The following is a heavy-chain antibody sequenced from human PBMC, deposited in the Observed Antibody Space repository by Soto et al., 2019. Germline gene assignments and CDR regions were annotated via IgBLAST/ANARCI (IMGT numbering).Heavy chain of an antibody. J-gene: IGHJ4*02. D-gene: IGHD5-18*01. CDR3: AKDDGYAHWLFDY. Sequence: EVQLLESGGGLVQPGGSQRLSCDASGFTFSDFAMSWVRQAPGKGLEWVASINGPGDMTYYADSVRGRFTISRDKSTNTMSLQMNILRPEDTAVYYCAKDDGYAHWLFDYWGRGTLVTVSS. V-gene: IGHV3-23*01. CDR2: INGPGDMT. CDR1: GFTFSDFA.